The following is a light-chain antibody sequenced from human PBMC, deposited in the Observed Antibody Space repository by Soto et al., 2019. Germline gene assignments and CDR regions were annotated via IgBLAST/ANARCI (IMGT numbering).Light chain of an antibody. Sequence: EIVLTQSPATLSLSPGERATLSCRASQSVSSYLAWYQQKPGQAPRLLIYDASNRATGIPARFSGSGSGTDXTXXXXXXXPXDFAVXXCQQRSNWPFMYTFGQGTKLEIK. CDR2: DAS. CDR3: QQRSNWPFMYT. J-gene: IGKJ2*01. V-gene: IGKV3-11*01. CDR1: QSVSSY.